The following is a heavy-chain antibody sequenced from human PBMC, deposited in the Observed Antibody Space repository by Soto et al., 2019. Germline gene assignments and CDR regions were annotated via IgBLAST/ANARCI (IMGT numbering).Heavy chain of an antibody. V-gene: IGHV3-11*06. CDR1: GFTFSSYA. J-gene: IGHJ3*02. CDR2: ISSSSSYT. D-gene: IGHD1-26*01. Sequence: KPGGSLRLSCAASGFTFSSYAMSWIRQAPGKGLEWVSYISSSSSYTNYADSVKGRFTISRDNAKNSLYLQMNSLRAEDTAVYYCARVGGGWELEGGDAFDIWGQGTMVTVSS. CDR3: ARVGGGWELEGGDAFDI.